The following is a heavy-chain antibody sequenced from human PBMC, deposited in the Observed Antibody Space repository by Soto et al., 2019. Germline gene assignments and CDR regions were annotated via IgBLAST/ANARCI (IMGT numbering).Heavy chain of an antibody. Sequence: SETLSLTCTVSGGSISSYYWSWIRQPPGKGLEWIGYIYYSGSTNYNPSLKSRVTISVDTSKNQFSLKLSSVTAADTAVYYCARHSTYSSSWYEAGTFDYWGQGTLVTVSS. CDR3: ARHSTYSSSWYEAGTFDY. D-gene: IGHD6-13*01. J-gene: IGHJ4*02. CDR2: IYYSGST. CDR1: GGSISSYY. V-gene: IGHV4-59*08.